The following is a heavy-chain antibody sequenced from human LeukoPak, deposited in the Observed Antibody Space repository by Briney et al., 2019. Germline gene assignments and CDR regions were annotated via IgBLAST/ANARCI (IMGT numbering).Heavy chain of an antibody. CDR3: ARATKGYYYYGIDV. J-gene: IGHJ6*02. V-gene: IGHV5-51*01. Sequence: GESLKISCKGSRYSFTSYWIGWVRHMTGKGLEWMGIIYPGDSDTRYSASFQGQRNISADKSISTADLQRSRLKASDTAMYYCARATKGYYYYGIDVWGQGTTVTVSS. D-gene: IGHD1-26*01. CDR1: RYSFTSYW. CDR2: IYPGDSDT.